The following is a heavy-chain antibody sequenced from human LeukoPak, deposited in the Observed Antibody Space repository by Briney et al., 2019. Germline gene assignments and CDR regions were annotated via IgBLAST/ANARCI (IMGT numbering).Heavy chain of an antibody. D-gene: IGHD3-10*01. CDR3: ARVLSGRGSLYSYYYYMDV. V-gene: IGHV3-53*01. CDR1: GFTFSSYD. Sequence: GGSLRLSCAASGFTFSSYDMTWVRQAPGRGLEWVSVIYSGGRTYYVDSVKGRFTISRDISKNTLYLQMNSLRAEDTAVYYCARVLSGRGSLYSYYYYMDVWGKGTTVTISS. CDR2: IYSGGRT. J-gene: IGHJ6*03.